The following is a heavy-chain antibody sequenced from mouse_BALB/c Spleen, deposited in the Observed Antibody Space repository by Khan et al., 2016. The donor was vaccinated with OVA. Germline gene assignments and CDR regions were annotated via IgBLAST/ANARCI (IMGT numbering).Heavy chain of an antibody. CDR3: ARDKGNGNYDWFAY. D-gene: IGHD2-1*01. Sequence: EVELVESGGGLVKPGGSLKLSCAASGFIFSDYYMYWVRQTPDKRLEWVATISDGGSYTYYPDSVKGRFTISRDNAKNNLYLQMSSLKSEDTAMYYCARDKGNGNYDWFAYWGQGTLVTVSA. V-gene: IGHV5-4*02. J-gene: IGHJ3*01. CDR2: ISDGGSYT. CDR1: GFIFSDYY.